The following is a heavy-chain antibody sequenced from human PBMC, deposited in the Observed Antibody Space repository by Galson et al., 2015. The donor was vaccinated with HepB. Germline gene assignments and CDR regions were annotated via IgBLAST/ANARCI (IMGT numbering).Heavy chain of an antibody. J-gene: IGHJ3*02. Sequence: SVKVSCKASGGSFNKYAINWVRQAPGQGLEWMGGILPVSGAANYAQRFQGRVTMTADGSSSSAYMELSSLRSEDTAVYYCARTMSMARGFNVLPQNDAFDIWGQGTMVTVSS. V-gene: IGHV1-69*13. D-gene: IGHD3-10*01. CDR3: ARTMSMARGFNVLPQNDAFDI. CDR1: GGSFNKYA. CDR2: ILPVSGAA.